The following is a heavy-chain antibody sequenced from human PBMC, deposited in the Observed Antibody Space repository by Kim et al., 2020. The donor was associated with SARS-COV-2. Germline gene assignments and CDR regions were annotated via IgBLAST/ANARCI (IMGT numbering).Heavy chain of an antibody. CDR2: IGGVHER. Sequence: GGSLRLSCETSGFVFSIHAMTWVRQAPGKGLEWVATIGGVHERFYGDSVKGRFTISRDDSRDTVNLQMDSLRAEDTAVYYCAKDAVPGNGKYDWFDPWGQGTPVTVSS. CDR3: AKDAVPGNGKYDWFDP. J-gene: IGHJ5*02. V-gene: IGHV3-23*01. CDR1: GFVFSIHA. D-gene: IGHD1-26*01.